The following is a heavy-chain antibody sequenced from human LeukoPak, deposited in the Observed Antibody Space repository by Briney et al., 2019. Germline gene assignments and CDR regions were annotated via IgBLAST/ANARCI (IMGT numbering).Heavy chain of an antibody. J-gene: IGHJ6*03. CDR1: GGSISSYY. V-gene: IGHV4-4*07. D-gene: IGHD3-10*01. Sequence: PSETLSLTCTVSGGSISSYYWSWIRQPAGKGLEWIGRIYISGSTNYNPSLKSRVTMSVDTSKNQFSLKLSSVTAADTAVYYCARGSQLWFGESIYYYYYMDVWGKGTTVTISS. CDR2: IYISGST. CDR3: ARGSQLWFGESIYYYYYMDV.